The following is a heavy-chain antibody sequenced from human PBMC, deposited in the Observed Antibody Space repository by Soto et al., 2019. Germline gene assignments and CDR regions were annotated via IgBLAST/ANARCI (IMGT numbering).Heavy chain of an antibody. Sequence: GGSLRLSCAASGFTFSSYGMHWVRQAPGKGLEWVAVISYDGSKKYYADSVKGRFTTSRDNSKNTLYLQMNSLRAEDTAVYYCAKDSGSSWPLFDYWGQGTLVTVSS. CDR3: AKDSGSSWPLFDY. CDR2: ISYDGSKK. CDR1: GFTFSSYG. J-gene: IGHJ4*02. V-gene: IGHV3-30*18. D-gene: IGHD6-13*01.